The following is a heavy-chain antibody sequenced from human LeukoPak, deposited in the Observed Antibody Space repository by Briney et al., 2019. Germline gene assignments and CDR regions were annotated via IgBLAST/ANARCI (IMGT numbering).Heavy chain of an antibody. CDR3: VRHPSARFDY. D-gene: IGHD1-26*01. J-gene: IGHJ4*02. CDR1: GFTFSDYY. CDR2: ISSSSSYT. V-gene: IGHV3-11*06. Sequence: PGGSLRLSCAASGFTFSDYYMSWIRQAPGKGLEWVSYISSSSSYTNYADSVKGRFTISRDNAKNSLYLQMNSLRAEDTAVYYCVRHPSARFDYWGQGTLVTVSS.